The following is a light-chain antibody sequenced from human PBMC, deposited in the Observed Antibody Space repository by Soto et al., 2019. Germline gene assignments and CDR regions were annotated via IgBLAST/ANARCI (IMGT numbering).Light chain of an antibody. J-gene: IGKJ4*01. V-gene: IGKV3-11*01. CDR3: QQHINLPLT. CDR1: QTVSSA. Sequence: EIVLTQSPATLSLSPGERATLSCRASQTVSSALAWYQQKPGQAPRLLIYEVSNMATGIPARFSGSGSGADFTLPISSLEPGDFSLYYCQQHINLPLTFGGGTKV. CDR2: EVS.